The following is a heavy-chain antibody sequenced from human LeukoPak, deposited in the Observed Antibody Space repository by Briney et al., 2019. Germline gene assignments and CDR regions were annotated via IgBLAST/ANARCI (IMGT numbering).Heavy chain of an antibody. D-gene: IGHD1-14*01. Sequence: AGGSLRLSCAASGFTFDDYGMSWVRQAPGKGLEWVSAISGSGGSTYYADSVKGRFTISRDNSKNTLYLQMNSLRAEDTAVYYCAKDRTENWYFDLWGRGTLVTVSS. CDR2: ISGSGGST. CDR3: AKDRTENWYFDL. V-gene: IGHV3-23*01. CDR1: GFTFDDYG. J-gene: IGHJ2*01.